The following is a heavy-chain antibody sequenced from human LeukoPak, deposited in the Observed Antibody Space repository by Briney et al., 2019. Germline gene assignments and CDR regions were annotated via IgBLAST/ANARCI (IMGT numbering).Heavy chain of an antibody. CDR2: ISYDASNK. Sequence: GSLRLSCAASGFTFSSYALHWVRQAPGKGLEWVALISYDASNKYYADSVKGRFTISRDNSKNTLYLQMNSLRAEDTAVYYCAKDSSSSQDYWGQGTLVTVSS. CDR1: GFTFSSYA. J-gene: IGHJ4*02. D-gene: IGHD6-13*01. V-gene: IGHV3-30-3*01. CDR3: AKDSSSSQDY.